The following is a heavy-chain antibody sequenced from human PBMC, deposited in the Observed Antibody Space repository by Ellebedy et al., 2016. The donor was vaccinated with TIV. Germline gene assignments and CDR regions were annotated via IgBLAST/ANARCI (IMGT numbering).Heavy chain of an antibody. D-gene: IGHD1-26*01. V-gene: IGHV3-23*01. CDR2: ISSGGGST. CDR3: AKDFLLGAAYYYYAMDV. J-gene: IGHJ6*02. CDR1: GFTFSSYA. Sequence: PGGSLRLSCAASGFTFSSYAMCWVRQAPGKGLQWVSAISSGGGSTFYTDSVTGRFTISRDNSKNMLYLQLNSLRAEDTAVYYCAKDFLLGAAYYYYAMDVWGQGTTVSVPS.